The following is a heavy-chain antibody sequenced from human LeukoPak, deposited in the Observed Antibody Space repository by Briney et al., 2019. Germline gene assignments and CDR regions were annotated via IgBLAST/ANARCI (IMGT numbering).Heavy chain of an antibody. V-gene: IGHV3-66*02. CDR2: IYSGGST. D-gene: IGHD3-22*01. CDR1: GFTVSSNY. CDR3: ARDRLTNYYDSSGYLDY. Sequence: GGSLRLSCAASGFTVSSNYMSWVRQAPGKGLEWVSVIYSGGSTYYADSVKGRFTISRDNSKNTLYLQVNSLRAEDTAVYYCARDRLTNYYDSSGYLDYWGQGTLVTVSS. J-gene: IGHJ4*02.